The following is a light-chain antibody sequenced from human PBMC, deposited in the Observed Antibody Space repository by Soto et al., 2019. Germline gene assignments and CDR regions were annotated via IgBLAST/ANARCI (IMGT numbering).Light chain of an antibody. V-gene: IGKV3-20*01. CDR1: HSVSSSS. CDR2: GAS. Sequence: IVLTRSPCTLSFSPGETRTLPRRPRHSVSSSSLAWYQHKRGQAPRLLIHGASSRATGIPDRFSGSGSGTDFTLTIGRLETEDFAVYYCKQYGGSPRTFGKGTKVDIK. CDR3: KQYGGSPRT. J-gene: IGKJ1*01.